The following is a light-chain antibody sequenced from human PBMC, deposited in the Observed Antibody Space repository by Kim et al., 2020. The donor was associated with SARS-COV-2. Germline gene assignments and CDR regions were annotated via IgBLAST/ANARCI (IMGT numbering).Light chain of an antibody. CDR2: DNN. V-gene: IGLV1-51*01. Sequence: QSVLTQPPSVSAAPGQKVTISCSGSSSNIGNNYVSWYQQLPGTAPKLLIYDNNKRPSGIPDRFSGSKSGTSATLGITGLQTGDEADYYCGTWDSSLSGLVFGGGTQLTVL. CDR1: SSNIGNNY. CDR3: GTWDSSLSGLV. J-gene: IGLJ3*02.